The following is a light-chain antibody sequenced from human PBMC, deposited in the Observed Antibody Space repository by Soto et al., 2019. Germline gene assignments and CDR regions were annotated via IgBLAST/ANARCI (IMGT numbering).Light chain of an antibody. J-gene: IGKJ2*01. CDR3: QQYYNGYT. CDR2: GAS. Sequence: EIVMTQSPATLSVSPGERATLSCRASQSISSKLVWYQQKPGQAPRLLIYGASTRATGIPARFSGSGSGTEFPLTIRSLQSEDSAAYYCQQYYNGYTFGQGTKLEIK. CDR1: QSISSK. V-gene: IGKV3-15*01.